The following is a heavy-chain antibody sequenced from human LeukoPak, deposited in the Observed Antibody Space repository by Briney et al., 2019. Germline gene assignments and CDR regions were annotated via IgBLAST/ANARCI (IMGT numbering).Heavy chain of an antibody. CDR1: GFTFSSYS. D-gene: IGHD2-15*01. CDR3: ARVFSLAAFNY. J-gene: IGHJ4*02. Sequence: GGSLRLSCAASGFTFSSYSMNWVRQAPGKGLEWVSYISSSSSTIYYADSVKGRFTISRDNAKNSLYLQMNSLRAEDTAVYYCARVFSLAAFNYWGQGTLVTVSS. V-gene: IGHV3-48*01. CDR2: ISSSSSTI.